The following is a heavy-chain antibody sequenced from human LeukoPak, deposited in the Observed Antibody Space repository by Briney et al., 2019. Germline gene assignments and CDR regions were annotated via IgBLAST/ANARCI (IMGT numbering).Heavy chain of an antibody. J-gene: IGHJ4*02. CDR2: ISSTTNYI. V-gene: IGHV3-21*01. CDR3: ASLRYSGYDVDY. D-gene: IGHD5-12*01. CDR1: GFTFSSYS. Sequence: GGSLRLSCAASGFTFSSYSMNWVRQAPGKGLEWVSSISSTTNYIYYADSVRGRFTISRDNAKNPLYLQMNSLRAEDTAVYYCASLRYSGYDVDYWGQGTLVTVSS.